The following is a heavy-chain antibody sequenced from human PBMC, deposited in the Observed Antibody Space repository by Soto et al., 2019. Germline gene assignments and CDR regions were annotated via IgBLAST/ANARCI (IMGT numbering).Heavy chain of an antibody. CDR3: AKDLDYPYYFDY. CDR1: GFTFSSYG. CDR2: ISYDGSNK. J-gene: IGHJ4*02. Sequence: QVQLVESGGGVVQPGRSLRLSCAASGFTFSSYGMHWVRQAPGKGLEWVAVISYDGSNKFYADSVKGRFTIPRDNSKNTLYLQMTSLRAEDTAVYYCAKDLDYPYYFDYWGQGTLVTVSS. D-gene: IGHD5-12*01. V-gene: IGHV3-30*18.